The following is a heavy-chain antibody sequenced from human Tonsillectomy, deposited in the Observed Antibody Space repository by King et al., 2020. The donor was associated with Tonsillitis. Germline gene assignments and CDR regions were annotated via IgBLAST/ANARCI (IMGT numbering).Heavy chain of an antibody. V-gene: IGHV4-59*01. CDR2: ISYSGRT. Sequence: QLQESGPGLVKPSETLSLTCTVSGGSISNYYWSWIRPPPGKGLEWIGYISYSGRTKYNPSLRSRVTISADTSKNHFSLKLSSVTAADTAVYYCARDFGSGTYYNRPLYYWGQGALVTVSS. D-gene: IGHD3-10*01. J-gene: IGHJ4*02. CDR3: ARDFGSGTYYNRPLYY. CDR1: GGSISNYY.